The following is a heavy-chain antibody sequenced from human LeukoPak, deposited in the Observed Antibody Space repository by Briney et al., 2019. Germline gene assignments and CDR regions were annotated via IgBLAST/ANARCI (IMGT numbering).Heavy chain of an antibody. Sequence: SETLSLTCTVSGGSISSGSYYWSWIRQPAGKGLGWIGRIYTSGSTNYNPSLKSRVTISVDTSKNQFSLKLSSVTAADTAVYYCARQGGYYDSSGYADYWGQGTLVTVSS. V-gene: IGHV4-61*02. CDR3: ARQGGYYDSSGYADY. CDR2: IYTSGST. D-gene: IGHD3-22*01. J-gene: IGHJ4*02. CDR1: GGSISSGSYY.